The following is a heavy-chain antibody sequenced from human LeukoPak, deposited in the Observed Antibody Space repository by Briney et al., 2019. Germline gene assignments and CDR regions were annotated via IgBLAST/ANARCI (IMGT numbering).Heavy chain of an antibody. V-gene: IGHV4-4*07. CDR2: IYTSGST. CDR3: ASEELELRTLDY. Sequence: SETLSLTCTVSGGSISSYYWSWIRQPAGKGLEWIGRIYTSGSTNYNPSLKSRVTMSVDTSKNQFSLKLSSVTAADTAVYYCASEELELRTLDYWGQGTLVTVSS. J-gene: IGHJ4*02. CDR1: GGSISSYY. D-gene: IGHD1-7*01.